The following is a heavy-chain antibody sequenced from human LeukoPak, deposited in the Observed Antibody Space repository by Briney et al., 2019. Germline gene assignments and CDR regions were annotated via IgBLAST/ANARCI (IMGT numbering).Heavy chain of an antibody. Sequence: GGSLRLSCAASGFTFSSYGMHWVRQAPGKGLEWVAVISYDGSNKYYADSVKGRFTISRDNSKNTLYLQMNSLRAEDTAVYYCVSFYETYWGRGTLVTVSS. CDR1: GFTFSSYG. J-gene: IGHJ4*02. CDR2: ISYDGSNK. V-gene: IGHV3-30*03. D-gene: IGHD2/OR15-2a*01. CDR3: VSFYETY.